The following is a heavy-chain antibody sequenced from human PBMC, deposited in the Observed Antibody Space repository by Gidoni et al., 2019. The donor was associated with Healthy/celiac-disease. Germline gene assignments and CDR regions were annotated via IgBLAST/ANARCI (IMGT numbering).Heavy chain of an antibody. D-gene: IGHD1-26*01. Sequence: QVQLQESGPGLVKPSQTLSLTCTVSGGSISSGGYYWSWIRQHPGKGLEWIGYIYYSGSTYYNPSLKSRVTTSVDTSKNQFSLKLSSVTAADTAVYYCARYITKNSGAFDIWGQGTMVTVSS. V-gene: IGHV4-31*03. J-gene: IGHJ3*02. CDR2: IYYSGST. CDR3: ARYITKNSGAFDI. CDR1: GGSISSGGYY.